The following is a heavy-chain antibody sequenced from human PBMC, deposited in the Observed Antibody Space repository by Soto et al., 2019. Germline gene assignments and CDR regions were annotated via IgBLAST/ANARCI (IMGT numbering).Heavy chain of an antibody. CDR3: ARDETYSNYDDYYYYGMDD. CDR1: GGTFSSYA. Sequence: QVQLVQSGAEVTKPGSSVKVSCKTSGGTFSSYAISWVRQAPGQGLEWMGGIITIFGTANYAQKFQGRVTITADEATSTAYMELSSLRSEDTAVYDCARDETYSNYDDYYYYGMDDWGRGTTVTVSS. D-gene: IGHD4-4*01. V-gene: IGHV1-69*01. CDR2: IITIFGTA. J-gene: IGHJ6*02.